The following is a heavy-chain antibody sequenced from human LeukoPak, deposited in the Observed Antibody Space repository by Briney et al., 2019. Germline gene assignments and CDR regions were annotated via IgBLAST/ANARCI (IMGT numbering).Heavy chain of an antibody. V-gene: IGHV3-33*01. CDR1: GFTFSSYG. CDR2: MWYDGSNK. CDR3: ARDPLVPAAIYYYYYYMDV. Sequence: GGSLRLSCAASGFTFSSYGMHWVRQAPGKGLEWVAVMWYDGSNKYYADSVKGRFTISRDNSKNTLYLQMNSLRAEDTAVYYCARDPLVPAAIYYYYYYMDVWGKGTTVTVSS. D-gene: IGHD2-2*02. J-gene: IGHJ6*03.